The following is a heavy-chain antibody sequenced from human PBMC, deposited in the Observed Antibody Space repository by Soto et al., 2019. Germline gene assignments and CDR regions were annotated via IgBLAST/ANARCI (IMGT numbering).Heavy chain of an antibody. J-gene: IGHJ4*02. D-gene: IGHD5-18*01. Sequence: QVQLVESGGGVVQPGRSLRLSWAASGFTFSSYGMHWVRQAPGKGLEWVAVISYDGSNKYYADSVKGRFTISRDNSKNTLYLQMNSLRAEDTAVYYCAKDGGYSYGYRWYFDYWGQGTLVTVSS. V-gene: IGHV3-30*18. CDR3: AKDGGYSYGYRWYFDY. CDR1: GFTFSSYG. CDR2: ISYDGSNK.